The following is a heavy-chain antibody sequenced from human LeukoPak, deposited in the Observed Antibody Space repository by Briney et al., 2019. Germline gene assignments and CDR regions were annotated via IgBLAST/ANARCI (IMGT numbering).Heavy chain of an antibody. V-gene: IGHV4-38-2*02. CDR1: GYSISSGYF. D-gene: IGHD5-12*01. CDR3: ARDFSGYDVGY. Sequence: SETLSLTCAVSGYSISSGYFWGWIRQPPGRGLEWIGSIYHSRSTYYNPSLKSRVTISVDTSKNQFSLKLSFLTAADTAVYYCARDFSGYDVGYRGRGILVTVSS. CDR2: IYHSRST. J-gene: IGHJ4*02.